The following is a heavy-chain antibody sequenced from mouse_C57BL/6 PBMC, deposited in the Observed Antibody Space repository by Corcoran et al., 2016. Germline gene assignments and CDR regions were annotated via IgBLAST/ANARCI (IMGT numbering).Heavy chain of an antibody. J-gene: IGHJ4*01. Sequence: EVQLQQSGPELVKPGASVKISCKASGYTFTDYYMNWVKQSHGKSLEWIVDINPNNGGTSYNQKFKGKATLTVDKSSSTAYMELRSLTSEDSAVYYCARSREAMDYWGQGTSVTVSS. CDR3: ARSREAMDY. CDR2: INPNNGGT. V-gene: IGHV1-26*01. CDR1: GYTFTDYY.